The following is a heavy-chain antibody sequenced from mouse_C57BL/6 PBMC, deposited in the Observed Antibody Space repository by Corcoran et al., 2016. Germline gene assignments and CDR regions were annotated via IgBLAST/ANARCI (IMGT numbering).Heavy chain of an antibody. Sequence: QVQLKQSGAELVRPGASVKLSCKASGYTFTDYYINWVKQRPGQGLEWIARIYPGSGNTYYNEKFKGKATLTAEKSSSTAYMQPSSLTSEDSAVYFCANYYGSSYGWGQGTTLTVSS. V-gene: IGHV1-76*01. CDR3: ANYYGSSYG. D-gene: IGHD1-1*01. CDR2: IYPGSGNT. CDR1: GYTFTDYY. J-gene: IGHJ2*01.